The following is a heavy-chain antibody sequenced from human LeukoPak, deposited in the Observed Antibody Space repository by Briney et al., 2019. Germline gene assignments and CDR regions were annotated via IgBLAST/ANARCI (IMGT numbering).Heavy chain of an antibody. CDR1: GFTFSNYA. Sequence: GGSLRLSGTASGFTFSNYAMSWVRQAPGKGLEWVSAITGSGGSTYYADSVKGRFTISRDNSRNTLYLQMNGLRAEDTAIYYCAKDLLGYDYWGQGTLVTVSS. J-gene: IGHJ4*02. D-gene: IGHD2-15*01. CDR2: ITGSGGST. CDR3: AKDLLGYDY. V-gene: IGHV3-23*01.